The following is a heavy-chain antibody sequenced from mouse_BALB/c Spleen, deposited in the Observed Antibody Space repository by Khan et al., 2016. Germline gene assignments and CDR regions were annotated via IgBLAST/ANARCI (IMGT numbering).Heavy chain of an antibody. CDR3: ARWSYYYGSSDGWFAY. CDR2: INPSTGYT. D-gene: IGHD1-1*01. J-gene: IGHJ3*01. CDR1: GYTFTDYW. V-gene: IGHV1-7*01. Sequence: QVQLQQSGAELAKPGASVKMSCKASGYTFTDYWMHWVKQSPGQSLEWIGYINPSTGYTEYNQKFKDKATLTADKSSSTAYMQLSSLTSEDSAVYYCARWSYYYGSSDGWFAYGGQGTLVTVSA.